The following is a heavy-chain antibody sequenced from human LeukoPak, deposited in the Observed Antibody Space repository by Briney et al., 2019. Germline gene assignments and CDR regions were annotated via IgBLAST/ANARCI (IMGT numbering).Heavy chain of an antibody. V-gene: IGHV3-23*01. D-gene: IGHD6-19*01. Sequence: GGSLRLSCAASGFTFNTDAVTWVRQAPGKGLQWVSAISGSGGDTYYDDSVKGRFTISRDNSKNMMYLQMNSLRAEDTALYFCARDSSGWSKNYWGQGTLVTVSS. J-gene: IGHJ4*02. CDR2: ISGSGGDT. CDR3: ARDSSGWSKNY. CDR1: GFTFNTDA.